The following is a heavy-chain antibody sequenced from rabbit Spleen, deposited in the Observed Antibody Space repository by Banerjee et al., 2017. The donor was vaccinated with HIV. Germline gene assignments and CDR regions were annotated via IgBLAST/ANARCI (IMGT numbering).Heavy chain of an antibody. V-gene: IGHV1S45*01. CDR1: GFSLSYNYV. CDR2: INSKSGEN. D-gene: IGHD1-1*01. J-gene: IGHJ4*01. CDR3: ARDLANVIGWNFGL. Sequence: QEQLEESGGGLIKPGGSLVLTCKASGFSLSYNYVICWVRQAPGKGLEWIACINSKSGENVYATWAKGRFTISKTSSTTVTLQITSLTAADTATYFCARDLANVIGWNFGLWGQGTLVTVS.